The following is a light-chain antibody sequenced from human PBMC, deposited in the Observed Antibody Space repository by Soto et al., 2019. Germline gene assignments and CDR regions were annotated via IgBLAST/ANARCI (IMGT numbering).Light chain of an antibody. CDR2: GAS. CDR1: QSVSSN. V-gene: IGKV3-15*01. CDR3: QQYNNWPLT. J-gene: IGKJ4*01. Sequence: EIVMTQSPATLSVSPGDRATLSCRASQSVSSNLAWYQQKPGQAPRLLLYGASTRATGIPTRFSGSGSGTEFTLTISSLQSEDFAVYYCQQYNNWPLTFGGGTKVEIK.